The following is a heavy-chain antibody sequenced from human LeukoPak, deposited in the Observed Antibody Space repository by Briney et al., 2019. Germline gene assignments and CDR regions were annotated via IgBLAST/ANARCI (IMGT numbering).Heavy chain of an antibody. CDR2: ISGSGGST. CDR1: GFTFSTYS. Sequence: GGSLRLSCAASGFTFSTYSMNWVRQAPGKGLEWVSVISGSGGSTHCADSVKGRFTISRDNSKNTLYLQMNSLRAEDTAVYYCAKDSYYDSSGYDPLEYWGQGTLVTVSS. CDR3: AKDSYYDSSGYDPLEY. D-gene: IGHD3-22*01. V-gene: IGHV3-23*01. J-gene: IGHJ4*02.